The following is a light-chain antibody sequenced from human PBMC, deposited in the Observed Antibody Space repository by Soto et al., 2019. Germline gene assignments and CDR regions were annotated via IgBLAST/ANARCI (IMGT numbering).Light chain of an antibody. V-gene: IGKV1-5*03. J-gene: IGKJ3*01. CDR2: KAS. CDR1: QSFNNW. Sequence: DIPMTQSPSTLSASVEDRVTITCRASQSFNNWLAWYQQKPGKAPKLLIYKASILESGVPSRFSGSVSGTEFTLTISSLQSDDIATYFCHLALPLGPGTKVDI. CDR3: HLALP.